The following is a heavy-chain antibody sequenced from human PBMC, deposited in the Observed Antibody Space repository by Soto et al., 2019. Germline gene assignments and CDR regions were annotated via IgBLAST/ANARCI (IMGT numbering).Heavy chain of an antibody. J-gene: IGHJ6*02. V-gene: IGHV4-39*01. D-gene: IGHD2-21*02. Sequence: SETLSLTCTVSGGSISSYYWSWIRQPPGKGLEWIGSIYYSGSTYYNPSLKSRVTISVDTSKNQFSLKLSSVTAADTAVYYCARAYCGGDWNYYYGMDVWGQGTTVTVSS. CDR3: ARAYCGGDWNYYYGMDV. CDR2: IYYSGST. CDR1: GGSISSYY.